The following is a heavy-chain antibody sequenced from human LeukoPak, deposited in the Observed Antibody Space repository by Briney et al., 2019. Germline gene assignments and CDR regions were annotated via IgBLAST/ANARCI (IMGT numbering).Heavy chain of an antibody. CDR2: ISRSSGHT. D-gene: IGHD3-3*01. J-gene: IGHJ4*02. CDR3: AKVGFSEMEWLLYSDH. CDR1: GLTFSSYA. V-gene: IGHV3-23*01. Sequence: GGSLRLSCAASGLTFSSYAMSWVRQAPGKGLEWVSAISRSSGHTYYADSVKGRFTISRDNSKNTLYLQMNSLRAEDTAVYYCAKVGFSEMEWLLYSDHWGQGTLVTVSS.